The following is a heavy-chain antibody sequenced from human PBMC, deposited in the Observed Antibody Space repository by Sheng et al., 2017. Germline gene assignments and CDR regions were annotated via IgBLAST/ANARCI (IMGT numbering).Heavy chain of an antibody. V-gene: IGHV4-34*01. CDR1: DESFSAHY. CDR2: INHIGTT. CDR3: ARNQYNSGRGV. D-gene: IGHD3-22*01. Sequence: QVQLQQWGAGLLKPSETLSLTCAVYDESFSAHYWSWIRQPPGRGLEWIGEINHIGTTNYNPSLKSRVTMSIDTTKNQVSLKLTSVTATDTAVYYCARNQYNSGRGVWGQGTLVTVSS. J-gene: IGHJ4*02.